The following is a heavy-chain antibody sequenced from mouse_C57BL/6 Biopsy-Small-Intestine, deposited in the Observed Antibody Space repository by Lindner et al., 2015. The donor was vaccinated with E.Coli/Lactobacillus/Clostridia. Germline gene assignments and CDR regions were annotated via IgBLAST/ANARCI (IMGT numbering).Heavy chain of an antibody. D-gene: IGHD2-1*01. Sequence: VQLQESGPELVKPGASVKLSCTASGFNIKDDYMHWVKQRPEQGLEWIGWIDPENGDTEYASKFQGKATITADTSSNTAYLQLSSLTSEDTAVYYCTTYGTLAYWGQGTLVTVSA. CDR3: TTYGTLAY. J-gene: IGHJ3*01. CDR1: GFNIKDDY. V-gene: IGHV14-4*01. CDR2: IDPENGDT.